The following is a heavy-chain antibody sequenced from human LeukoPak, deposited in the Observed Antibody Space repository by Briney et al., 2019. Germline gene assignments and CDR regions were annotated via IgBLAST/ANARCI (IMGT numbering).Heavy chain of an antibody. Sequence: SETLSLTCTVSGGSISSYYWSWIRQPPGKGLGWIGYIYYSGSTNYNPSLKSRVTISVDTSKNQFSLKLSSVTAADTAVYYCARGEIYDSSGYFAYWGQGTLVTVSS. V-gene: IGHV4-59*01. CDR2: IYYSGST. J-gene: IGHJ4*02. CDR3: ARGEIYDSSGYFAY. CDR1: GGSISSYY. D-gene: IGHD3-22*01.